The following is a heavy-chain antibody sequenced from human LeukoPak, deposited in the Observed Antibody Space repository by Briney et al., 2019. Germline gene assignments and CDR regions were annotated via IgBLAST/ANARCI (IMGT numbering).Heavy chain of an antibody. CDR3: ARGKRRYCSITSCNYYFDY. Sequence: ASVKVSCKASGYTFTSYDINWVRQATGQGLEWMGWMNPNSGNTGYAQKFQGRVTITRNTSISTAYMELSSMRSEDTAVYYCARGKRRYCSITSCNYYFDYWGERTLVTVSS. J-gene: IGHJ4*02. D-gene: IGHD2-2*01. V-gene: IGHV1-8*03. CDR1: GYTFTSYD. CDR2: MNPNSGNT.